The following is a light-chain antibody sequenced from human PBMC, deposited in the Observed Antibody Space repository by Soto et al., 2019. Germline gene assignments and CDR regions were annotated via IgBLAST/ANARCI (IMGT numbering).Light chain of an antibody. CDR2: DAT. J-gene: IGKJ1*01. Sequence: EIVLTQSPATLSLSPGERATLSCRASQSDTWYLAWYQQKPGQAPRLLIYDATNRATGIPARFSGSGSGTDFTLTISSLEPEDFATYYCQHYNSYSEAFGQGTKVELK. CDR3: QHYNSYSEA. CDR1: QSDTWY. V-gene: IGKV3-11*01.